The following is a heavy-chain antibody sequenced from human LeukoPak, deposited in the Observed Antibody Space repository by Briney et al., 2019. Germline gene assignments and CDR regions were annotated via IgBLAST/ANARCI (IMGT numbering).Heavy chain of an antibody. CDR2: INTDGSST. V-gene: IGHV3-74*01. CDR3: ATFPTIAIIIGGVFDY. CDR1: SGSFSSSSYF. J-gene: IGHJ4*02. D-gene: IGHD3-16*01. Sequence: PSETLSLTCTVSSGSFSSSSYFCGWIRQPPGMRLVWVSHINTDGSSTSYADFVKGRFTISRDNAKNTLYLQMNSLRPEDTAVYYCATFPTIAIIIGGVFDYWGQGTLVTVSS.